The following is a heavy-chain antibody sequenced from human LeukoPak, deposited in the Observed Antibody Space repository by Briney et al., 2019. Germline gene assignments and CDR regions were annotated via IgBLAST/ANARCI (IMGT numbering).Heavy chain of an antibody. CDR1: GFTFSNYW. J-gene: IGHJ3*02. Sequence: GGSLRLSCAASGFTFSNYWMHWVRQAPGKGLVWVSRISTDGSSTTYADSVKGRFTISRDNAKNSLYLQMNSLRAEDTAVYYCARSRSTRAFDIWGQGTMVTVSS. CDR3: ARSRSTRAFDI. D-gene: IGHD2-2*01. V-gene: IGHV3-74*03. CDR2: ISTDGSST.